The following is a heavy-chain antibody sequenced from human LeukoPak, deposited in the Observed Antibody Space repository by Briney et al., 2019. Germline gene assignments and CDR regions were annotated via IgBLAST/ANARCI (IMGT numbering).Heavy chain of an antibody. Sequence: GRSLRLSCAASGFTFSSYAMHWVRQSPGKGLEWVAVISYDGSNKYYADSVKGRFTISRDNSKNTLYLQMNSLRAEDTAVYYCASAPPNGYMDVWGKGTTVTVSS. CDR2: ISYDGSNK. J-gene: IGHJ6*03. CDR3: ASAPPNGYMDV. D-gene: IGHD2-8*01. V-gene: IGHV3-30-3*01. CDR1: GFTFSSYA.